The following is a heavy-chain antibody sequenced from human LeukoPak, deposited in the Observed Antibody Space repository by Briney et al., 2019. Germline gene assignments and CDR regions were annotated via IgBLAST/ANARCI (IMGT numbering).Heavy chain of an antibody. CDR2: IYPADSDT. Sequence: GESLKISCKGSGYSFTSYWSGWVRQMTGKGLEWMGIIYPADSDTRYSPSFQGQVTISADKSISTAYLQWSSLKASDTAMYYCARQLDRGPYYYYGMDVWGKGTTVTVSS. D-gene: IGHD3-10*01. V-gene: IGHV5-51*01. CDR1: GYSFTSYW. J-gene: IGHJ6*04. CDR3: ARQLDRGPYYYYGMDV.